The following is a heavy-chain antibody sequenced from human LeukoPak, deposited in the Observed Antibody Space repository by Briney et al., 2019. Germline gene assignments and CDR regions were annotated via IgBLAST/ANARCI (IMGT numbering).Heavy chain of an antibody. CDR3: ARLYDSSGYTNWLDP. D-gene: IGHD3-22*01. Sequence: SETLSLTCTVSGGSISSHYWSWIRQPPGKGLGWIGYIYYSGSTKYNPSLKSRVTISVDTSENQFSLKLSSVTAADTAVYYCARLYDSSGYTNWLDPWGQGTLVTVSS. J-gene: IGHJ5*02. CDR1: GGSISSHY. CDR2: IYYSGST. V-gene: IGHV4-59*11.